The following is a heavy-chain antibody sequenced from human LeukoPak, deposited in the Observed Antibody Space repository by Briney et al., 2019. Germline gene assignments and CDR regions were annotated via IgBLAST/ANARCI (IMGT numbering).Heavy chain of an antibody. V-gene: IGHV1-69*13. Sequence: SVKVSCKASGGTSSSYAISWVRQAPGQGLEWMGGIIPIFGTANHAQKFQGRVTITADESTSTAYMELSSLRSEDTAVYYCAIPSYCSGGSCYPPDWFDPWGQGTLVTVSS. D-gene: IGHD2-15*01. CDR1: GGTSSSYA. J-gene: IGHJ5*02. CDR2: IIPIFGTA. CDR3: AIPSYCSGGSCYPPDWFDP.